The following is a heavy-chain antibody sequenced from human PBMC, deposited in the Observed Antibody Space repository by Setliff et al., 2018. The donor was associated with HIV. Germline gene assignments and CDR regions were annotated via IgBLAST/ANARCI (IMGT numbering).Heavy chain of an antibody. V-gene: IGHV5-51*01. CDR3: ARLPSARMTIFGVVSYHMDV. CDR1: GYSFSTYW. J-gene: IGHJ6*03. D-gene: IGHD3-3*01. Sequence: GESLKISCKGSGYSFSTYWIGWVRQMPGKGLEWMGIIYPDDSEIRYSPSFHGQVTISADKSINTAYLQWSSLEASDTAMYYCARLPSARMTIFGVVSYHMDVWGEGTTVTVSS. CDR2: IYPDDSEI.